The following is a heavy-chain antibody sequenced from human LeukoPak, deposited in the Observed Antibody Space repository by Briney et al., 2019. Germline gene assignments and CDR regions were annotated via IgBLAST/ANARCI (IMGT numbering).Heavy chain of an antibody. CDR3: ARDSYYDSSGYYYEGRN. J-gene: IGHJ4*02. Sequence: GGSLRLSCAASGFTVSSNYMSWVRQAPGKGLDWVSVIYSGGSTYYADSVKGRFTISRDNAKNSLYLQMNSLRAEDTALYYCARDSYYDSSGYYYEGRNWGQGTLVTVSS. CDR1: GFTVSSNY. V-gene: IGHV3-53*01. D-gene: IGHD3-22*01. CDR2: IYSGGST.